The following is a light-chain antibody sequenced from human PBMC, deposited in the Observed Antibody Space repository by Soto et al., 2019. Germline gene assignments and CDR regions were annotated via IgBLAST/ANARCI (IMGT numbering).Light chain of an antibody. V-gene: IGKV3-20*01. Sequence: EIVLTQSPGTLSLSPGERATLSCRASQSVSSCYLAWYQQKPGQAPRLLIYGASSRATGIPDRFSGSGSGTDFTLTISSLEPEDFAVYYCQQYGSSPLTFGGGTKVEIK. J-gene: IGKJ4*01. CDR2: GAS. CDR3: QQYGSSPLT. CDR1: QSVSSCY.